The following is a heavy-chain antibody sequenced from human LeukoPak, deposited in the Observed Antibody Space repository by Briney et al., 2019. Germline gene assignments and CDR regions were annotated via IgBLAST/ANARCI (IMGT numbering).Heavy chain of an antibody. CDR3: ANSEYYYGSGSYLY. Sequence: GGSLRLSCAASGFTFSSYGMSWVRQAPGKGLEWVSAISGSGGSTYYADSVKGRFTISRDNSKNTLYLQMNSLRAEDTAVYYCANSEYYYGSGSYLYWGQGTLVTVSS. D-gene: IGHD3-10*01. J-gene: IGHJ4*02. CDR2: ISGSGGST. CDR1: GFTFSSYG. V-gene: IGHV3-23*01.